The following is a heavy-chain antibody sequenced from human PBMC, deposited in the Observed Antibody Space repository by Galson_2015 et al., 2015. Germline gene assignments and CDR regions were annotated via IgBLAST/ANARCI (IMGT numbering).Heavy chain of an antibody. V-gene: IGHV3-23*01. D-gene: IGHD2-15*01. Sequence: LRLSCAASGFTFSSYAMSWVRQAPGKGLEWVSAISGSGGSTYYVDSVKGRFTISRDNAKNSLYLQMNSLRAEDTAVYYCARDPFCSGGCCYSGDRYFDLWGRGTLVTVSS. J-gene: IGHJ2*01. CDR3: ARDPFCSGGCCYSGDRYFDL. CDR1: GFTFSSYA. CDR2: ISGSGGST.